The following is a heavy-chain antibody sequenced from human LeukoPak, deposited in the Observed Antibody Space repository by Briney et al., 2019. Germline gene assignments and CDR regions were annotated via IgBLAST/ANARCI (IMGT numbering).Heavy chain of an antibody. CDR3: ARVNGVVRGVNDY. V-gene: IGHV1-2*06. Sequence: VKVSCKASGYTFTGYYMHRVRQAPGQGLEWMGRINPNSGGTNYAQKFQGRVTMTRDTSISTAYMELSRLRSDDTAVYYCARVNGVVRGVNDYWGQGTLVTVSS. CDR2: INPNSGGT. D-gene: IGHD3-10*01. CDR1: GYTFTGYY. J-gene: IGHJ4*02.